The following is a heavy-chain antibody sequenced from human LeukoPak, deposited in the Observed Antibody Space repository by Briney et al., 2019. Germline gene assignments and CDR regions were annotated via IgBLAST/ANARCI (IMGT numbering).Heavy chain of an antibody. V-gene: IGHV3-11*01. D-gene: IGHD3-16*01. CDR2: ISSSGSTI. J-gene: IGHJ4*02. Sequence: GGSLRLSCAASGFTFSDYYMSWIRQAPGKGLEWVSYISSSGSTIYYADSVKGRFTISRDNAKNSLYLQMNSLRAEDTAVYYCARRRVIVRRGESTYYFDYWGQGTLVTVSS. CDR1: GFTFSDYY. CDR3: ARRRVIVRRGESTYYFDY.